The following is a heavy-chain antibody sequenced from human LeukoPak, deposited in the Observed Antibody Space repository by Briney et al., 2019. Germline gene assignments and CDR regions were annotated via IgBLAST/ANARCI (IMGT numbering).Heavy chain of an antibody. Sequence: SETLSLTCSVCTGSISSYQWSWIRQPPGKALEWIGYVHYSGSTNYNPSLKSRVSMSVDTSKNQFSLKLISVTAADTAVYYCARHGWYYFDYWGQGTLVTVSS. D-gene: IGHD6-19*01. CDR2: VHYSGST. CDR1: TGSISSYQ. V-gene: IGHV4-59*08. J-gene: IGHJ4*02. CDR3: ARHGWYYFDY.